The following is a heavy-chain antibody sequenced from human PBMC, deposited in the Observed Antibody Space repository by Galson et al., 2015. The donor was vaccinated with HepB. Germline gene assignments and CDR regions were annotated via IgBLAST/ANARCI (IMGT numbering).Heavy chain of an antibody. D-gene: IGHD3-22*01. CDR2: IIPIFGTA. Sequence: SVKVSCKASGGTFSSYAISWVRQAPGQGLEWMGGIIPIFGTANYAQKFQGRVTITADESTSTAYMELSSLRSEDTAVYYCARDPILSYYDSSGYPSGMDVWGQGTTVTVSS. V-gene: IGHV1-69*13. CDR3: ARDPILSYYDSSGYPSGMDV. J-gene: IGHJ6*02. CDR1: GGTFSSYA.